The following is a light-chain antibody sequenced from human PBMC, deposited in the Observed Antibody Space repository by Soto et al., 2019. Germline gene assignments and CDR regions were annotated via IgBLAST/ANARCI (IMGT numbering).Light chain of an antibody. CDR2: DAS. V-gene: IGKV1-5*01. CDR3: QQYNSYSWT. J-gene: IGKJ1*01. Sequence: DIQMTPSPSTLSASVGDRVPITFRAGQSISSWLAWYQQKPGKAPKLLIYDASSLESGVPSRFSGSGSGTEFTLTISSLQPDDFATYYCQQYNSYSWTFGQGTKV. CDR1: QSISSW.